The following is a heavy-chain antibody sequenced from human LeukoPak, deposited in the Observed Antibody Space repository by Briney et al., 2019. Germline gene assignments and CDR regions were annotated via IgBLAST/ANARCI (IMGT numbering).Heavy chain of an antibody. Sequence: QPGGSLRLSCAASGFTFDDYAMHWVRQAPGKGLEWVSLISWDGGSPYYADSVKGRFTISRDNRKNSLYLQMNSLRAQDTALYYSAKDMSSYDYASGNIDYWGQETLVSVSS. CDR1: GFTFDDYA. CDR2: ISWDGGSP. CDR3: AKDMSSYDYASGNIDY. V-gene: IGHV3-43D*03. J-gene: IGHJ4*02. D-gene: IGHD3-10*01.